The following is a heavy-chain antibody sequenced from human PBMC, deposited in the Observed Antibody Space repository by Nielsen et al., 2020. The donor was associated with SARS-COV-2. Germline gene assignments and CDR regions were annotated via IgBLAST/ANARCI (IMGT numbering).Heavy chain of an antibody. D-gene: IGHD2-15*01. CDR3: VRDSAIHCSGAGCYPFDY. Sequence: GESLKISCSASGLTFNRHAMTWVRQTPGKRLEWVSSIPGSGAGTYYADSVKGRFTISRDNSKNMLYLQIDSLRAEDTATYYCVRDSAIHCSGAGCYPFDYWGQGTLITVSS. CDR1: GLTFNRHA. V-gene: IGHV3-23*01. J-gene: IGHJ4*02. CDR2: IPGSGAGT.